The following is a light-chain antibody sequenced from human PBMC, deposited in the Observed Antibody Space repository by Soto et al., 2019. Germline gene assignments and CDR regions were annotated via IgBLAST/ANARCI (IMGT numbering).Light chain of an antibody. CDR3: QQYGSSPWT. V-gene: IGKV3-20*01. CDR1: QSVSSNY. CDR2: GAS. Sequence: ESVLTQSPGTLSFSPGERATLSCRASQSVSSNYLAWYQQKPGQAPRLLIYGASTRASGIPDRFSGSGSGTDFTLTISRLEPEDFAVYYCQQYGSSPWTFGQGTKVDIK. J-gene: IGKJ1*01.